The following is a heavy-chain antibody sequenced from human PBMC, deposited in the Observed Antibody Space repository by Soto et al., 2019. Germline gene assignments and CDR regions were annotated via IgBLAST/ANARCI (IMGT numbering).Heavy chain of an antibody. Sequence: GGSLRLSCAASGFTFSSSAMGWVRQGPGKGLEWVSLISGNSRSTYYVDSVRGRFTISRDNSKNTLFLQLNSLRAEDTAVYYCATQDFRGTTGTTWGQGTLVTVSS. V-gene: IGHV3-23*01. CDR2: ISGNSRST. D-gene: IGHD1-1*01. J-gene: IGHJ4*02. CDR1: GFTFSSSA. CDR3: ATQDFRGTTGTT.